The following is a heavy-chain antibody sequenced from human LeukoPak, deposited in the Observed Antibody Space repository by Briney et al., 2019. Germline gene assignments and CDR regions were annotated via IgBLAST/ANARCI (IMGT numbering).Heavy chain of an antibody. CDR1: DGSFSGYY. V-gene: IGHV4-34*01. CDR2: INHSGST. D-gene: IGHD1-7*01. J-gene: IGHJ3*02. Sequence: SETLSLTCAVYDGSFSGYYWSWIRQPPGKGLEWIGEINHSGSTNYNPSLKSRVTISVDTSKNQFSLKLSSVTAADTAVCYCARGRTRGSRAFDIWGQGTMVTVSS. CDR3: ARGRTRGSRAFDI.